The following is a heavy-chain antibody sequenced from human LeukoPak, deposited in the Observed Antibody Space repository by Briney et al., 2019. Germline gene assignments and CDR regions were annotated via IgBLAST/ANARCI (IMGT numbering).Heavy chain of an antibody. CDR3: ASQPPPNYYDSSGYEFGY. CDR2: IYSGGST. J-gene: IGHJ4*02. V-gene: IGHV3-66*02. CDR1: GFTVSSNY. Sequence: GGSLRLSCAASGFTVSSNYMSWVRQAPGKGLERVSVIYSGGSTYYADSVKGRFTISRDNSKNTLYLQMNSLRAEDTAVYYCASQPPPNYYDSSGYEFGYWGQGTLVTVSS. D-gene: IGHD3-22*01.